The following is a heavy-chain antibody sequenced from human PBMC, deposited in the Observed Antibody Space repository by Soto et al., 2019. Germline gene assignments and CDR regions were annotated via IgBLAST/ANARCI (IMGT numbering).Heavy chain of an antibody. CDR3: SSAAREYYYYGMYV. Sequence: PGGSLRLSCAASGFTFSSYAMSWVRQAPGKGLEWVSAISGSGGSTYYADSVRGRLTISRDNSKNTLYLQMNSLRAEDTAVYYCSSAAREYYYYGMYVWGQLTTVIVS. J-gene: IGHJ6*02. CDR1: GFTFSSYA. V-gene: IGHV3-23*01. CDR2: ISGSGGST.